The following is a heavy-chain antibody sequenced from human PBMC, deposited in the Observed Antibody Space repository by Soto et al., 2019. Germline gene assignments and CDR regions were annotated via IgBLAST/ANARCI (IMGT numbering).Heavy chain of an antibody. J-gene: IGHJ4*02. V-gene: IGHV3-23*01. CDR1: GFTASNYA. CDR3: AKDARRTGLVGHWID. CDR2: ISDSGRSA. Sequence: VQLLESGGGLVQPGGSLRLSCGASGFTASNYAMTWVRQAPGKGLQWVSTISDSGRSAYYADSVKGRFAISRDNSKNTLFFQMNDLRAEDTAVYFCAKDARRTGLVGHWIDWGQGTLVTVSS. D-gene: IGHD2-8*02.